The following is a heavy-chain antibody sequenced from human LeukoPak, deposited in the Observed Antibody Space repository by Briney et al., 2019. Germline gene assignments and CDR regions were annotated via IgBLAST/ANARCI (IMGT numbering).Heavy chain of an antibody. CDR1: GFTFSSYA. J-gene: IGHJ4*02. CDR3: AKGGDYVWGSYPTPFDY. CDR2: ISGSGGST. D-gene: IGHD3-16*02. V-gene: IGHV3-23*01. Sequence: GGSLRLSCAASGFTFSSYAMSWVRQAPGKGLEWVSAISGSGGSTYYADSVKGRFTISRDNSKNTLYLQMNSLRAEDTAVYYCAKGGDYVWGSYPTPFDYWGQGTLVTVSS.